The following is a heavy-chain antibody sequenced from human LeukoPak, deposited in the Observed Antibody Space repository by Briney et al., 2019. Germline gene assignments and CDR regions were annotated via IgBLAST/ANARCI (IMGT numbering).Heavy chain of an antibody. CDR1: GFTFSSYW. Sequence: GGSLRLSCAASGFTFSSYWMNWARQAPGKGLEWVSYISSSSSTIYYADSVKGRFTISRDNAKNSLYLQMNSLRDEDTAVYYCARVILDYFDYWGQGTLVTVSS. CDR2: ISSSSSTI. CDR3: ARVILDYFDY. V-gene: IGHV3-48*02. J-gene: IGHJ4*02. D-gene: IGHD3/OR15-3a*01.